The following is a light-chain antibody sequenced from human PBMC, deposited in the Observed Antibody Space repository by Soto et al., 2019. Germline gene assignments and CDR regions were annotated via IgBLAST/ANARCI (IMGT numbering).Light chain of an antibody. CDR3: QQRSNWPSIT. Sequence: EIVLTQSPVTLSFSPAERATLSCSASQSINNYLAWYQQKPGQAPRLLIYDASNRATGFPARFSGSGSGTDFTLTISSLEAEDSAVYYCQQRSNWPSITFGQGTRLEI. V-gene: IGKV3-11*01. CDR1: QSINNY. CDR2: DAS. J-gene: IGKJ5*01.